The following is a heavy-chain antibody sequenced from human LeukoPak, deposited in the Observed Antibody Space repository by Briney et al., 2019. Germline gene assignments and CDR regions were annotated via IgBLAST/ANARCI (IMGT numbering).Heavy chain of an antibody. V-gene: IGHV4-34*01. J-gene: IGHJ5*02. CDR3: ASSRPDLAYYDFWSGYYGDNWFDP. Sequence: SETLSLTCAVYGGSFSGYYWSWIRQPPGKGLEWIGEINHGGSTNYNPSLKSRVTISVDTSKNQFSLKLSSVTAADTAVYYCASSRPDLAYYDFWSGYYGDNWFDPWGQGTLVTVSS. CDR2: INHGGST. D-gene: IGHD3-3*01. CDR1: GGSFSGYY.